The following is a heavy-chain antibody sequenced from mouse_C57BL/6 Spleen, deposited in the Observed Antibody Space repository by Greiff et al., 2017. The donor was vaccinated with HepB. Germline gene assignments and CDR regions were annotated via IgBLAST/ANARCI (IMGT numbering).Heavy chain of an antibody. CDR2: INYDGSST. CDR3: ARRGGYYFDY. Sequence: EVQRVESEGGLVQPGSSMKLSCTASGFTFSDYYMAWVRQVPEKGLEWVANINYDGSSTYYLDSLKSRFIISRDNAKNILYLQMSSLKSEDTATYYCARRGGYYFDYWGQGTTLTVSS. CDR1: GFTFSDYY. V-gene: IGHV5-16*01. J-gene: IGHJ2*01.